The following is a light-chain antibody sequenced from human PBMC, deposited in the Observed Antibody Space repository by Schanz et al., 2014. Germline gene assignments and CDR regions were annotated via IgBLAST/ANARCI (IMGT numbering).Light chain of an antibody. J-gene: IGKJ1*01. CDR3: MQALQTPRT. V-gene: IGKV2-28*01. Sequence: DIVMTQSALSLPVTPGEPASISCRSSQSLLHSDGYTYLDWYLQKPGQSPQLLIYFGSNRASGVSDRFSGSGSGTDFTLKISRVEAEDVGVYYCMQALQTPRTFGQGTKVEIK. CDR2: FGS. CDR1: QSLLHSDGYTY.